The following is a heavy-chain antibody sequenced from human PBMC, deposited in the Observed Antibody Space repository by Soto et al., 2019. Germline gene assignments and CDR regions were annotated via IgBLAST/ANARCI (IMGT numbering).Heavy chain of an antibody. J-gene: IGHJ6*03. Sequence: DVQLLESGGGLVQWGGSLRLSCVTSGFTFSTYGMTWVRQAPGKGLEWVSYGGSGGSRYYAESVKGRFTLARYNSKNTLSLEMHRPRAEDTANYYCVKFRGRAYPYYYMDVWGKGTTVTVSS. V-gene: IGHV3-23*01. CDR3: VKFRGRAYPYYYMDV. CDR1: GFTFSTYG. D-gene: IGHD3-10*01. CDR2: GGSGGSR.